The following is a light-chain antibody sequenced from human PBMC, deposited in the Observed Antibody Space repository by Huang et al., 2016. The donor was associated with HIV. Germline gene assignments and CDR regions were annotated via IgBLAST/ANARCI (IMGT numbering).Light chain of an antibody. CDR3: QQYDNLPRFT. J-gene: IGKJ3*01. CDR2: DAS. V-gene: IGKV1-33*01. Sequence: DIQMTQSPSSLSASVGDRVTITCQASQDISNYLNWYQQKPGKAPKLLIYDASNLEKGVSSRVSGSGSGTDFTFTISSLQPEDIATYYCQQYDNLPRFTFGPGTKVDIK. CDR1: QDISNY.